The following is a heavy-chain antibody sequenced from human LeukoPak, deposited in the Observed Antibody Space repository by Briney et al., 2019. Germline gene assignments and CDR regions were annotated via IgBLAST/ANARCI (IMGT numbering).Heavy chain of an antibody. CDR2: ISSSSSYI. CDR3: AKDSLYGSGSYYTAGLVNWFDP. J-gene: IGHJ5*02. Sequence: KAGGSLRLSCAASGFTFSSYSMNWVRQAPGKGLEWVSSISSSSSYIYYADSVKGRFTISRDNSKNTLYLQMNSLRAEDTAVYYCAKDSLYGSGSYYTAGLVNWFDPWGQGTLVTVSS. D-gene: IGHD3-10*01. V-gene: IGHV3-21*04. CDR1: GFTFSSYS.